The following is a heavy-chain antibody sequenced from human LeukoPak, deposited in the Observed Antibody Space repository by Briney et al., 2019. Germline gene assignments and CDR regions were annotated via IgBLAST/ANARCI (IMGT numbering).Heavy chain of an antibody. CDR3: ARDRVESVVAATTYYFDY. J-gene: IGHJ4*02. Sequence: GGSLRLSCTASEFTFSSYTMTWVRQAPGKGLKWVSTITTGDGNTYYAGSVKGRFTVSRDDSKNTLYLQMNSLRAEDTAVYYCARDRVESVVAATTYYFDYWGQGTLVTVSS. CDR1: EFTFSSYT. D-gene: IGHD2-15*01. CDR2: ITTGDGNT. V-gene: IGHV3-23*01.